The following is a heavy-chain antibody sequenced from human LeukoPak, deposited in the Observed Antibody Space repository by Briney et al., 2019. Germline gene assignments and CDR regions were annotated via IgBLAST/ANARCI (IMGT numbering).Heavy chain of an antibody. CDR1: GGSINGYY. D-gene: IGHD4-17*01. V-gene: IGHV4-59*01. CDR2: VYYSAST. CDR3: ARGIMTTVPTFDY. J-gene: IGHJ4*02. Sequence: NTSETLSPTCTVSGGSINGYYWSWIRQPPGKGLEWIGYVYYSASTNYNPSLKRRVTISVDTSKKQFSLRLSSVTAAETAVYYCARGIMTTVPTFDYWGQGTLVTVSS.